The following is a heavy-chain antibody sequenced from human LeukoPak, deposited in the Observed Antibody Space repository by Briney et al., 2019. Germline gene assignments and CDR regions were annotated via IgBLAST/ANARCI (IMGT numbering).Heavy chain of an antibody. V-gene: IGHV3-30*02. Sequence: PGGSLRLSCAASGFTFSSYGMHWVRQAPGKGLEWVAFIRYDGSNKYYADSVKGRFTISRDNSKNTLYLQLNSLRPEDTAVFFCARDWGEQPPSDIDHWGQGTLVTVSS. CDR2: IRYDGSNK. CDR3: ARDWGEQPPSDIDH. CDR1: GFTFSSYG. D-gene: IGHD3-16*01. J-gene: IGHJ4*02.